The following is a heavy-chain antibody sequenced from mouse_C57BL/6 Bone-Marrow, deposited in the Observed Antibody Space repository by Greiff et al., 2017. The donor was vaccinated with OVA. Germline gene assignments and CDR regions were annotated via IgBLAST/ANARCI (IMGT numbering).Heavy chain of an antibody. Sequence: VQLQQPGAELVRPGTSVKLSCKASGYTFTSYWMHWVKQRPGQGLEWIGVIDPSDSYTNYNQKFKGKATLTVYTSSSTAYMQLSSLTSEDSAVYYCARTTLVTTAYWGQGTLVTVSA. D-gene: IGHD2-2*01. V-gene: IGHV1-59*01. CDR1: GYTFTSYW. J-gene: IGHJ3*01. CDR2: IDPSDSYT. CDR3: ARTTLVTTAY.